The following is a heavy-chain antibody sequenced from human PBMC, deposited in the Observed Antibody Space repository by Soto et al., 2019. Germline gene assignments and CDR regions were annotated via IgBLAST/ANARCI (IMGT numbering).Heavy chain of an antibody. V-gene: IGHV4-59*08. CDR1: GGSIRSYH. J-gene: IGHJ6*02. Sequence: SVTLSLTCTVAGGSIRSYHWSWIRQPPGKGLEWIGYIYYSGSTNYNPSLKSRVTISVDTSKNQFSLKLSSVTAADTAVYYCARLDYYYGMDVWGQGTTVT. CDR3: ARLDYYYGMDV. CDR2: IYYSGST.